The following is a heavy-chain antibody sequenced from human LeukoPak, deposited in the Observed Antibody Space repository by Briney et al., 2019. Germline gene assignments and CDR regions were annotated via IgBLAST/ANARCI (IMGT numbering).Heavy chain of an antibody. CDR3: AKEVVTAMDY. V-gene: IGHV3-23*01. J-gene: IGHJ4*02. CDR2: ISASGDST. Sequence: GGSLRLSCAASGFTFSSYGMSWVRQAPGKGLEWVSGISASGDSTYHADSVKGRLTISRDNSKNTLYLQMNSLRAEDTAVYYCAKEVVTAMDYWGQGTLVTVSS. D-gene: IGHD5-18*01. CDR1: GFTFSSYG.